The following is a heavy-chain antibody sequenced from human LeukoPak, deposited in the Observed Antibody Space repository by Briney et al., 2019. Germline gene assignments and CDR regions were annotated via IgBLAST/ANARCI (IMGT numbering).Heavy chain of an antibody. J-gene: IGHJ4*02. CDR1: GFTVSSNY. V-gene: IGHV3-53*01. D-gene: IGHD1-26*01. CDR3: ARGKVGATPYFDY. CDR2: IYSGGST. Sequence: RGSLRLSCAASGFTVSSNYMSWVRQAPGKGLEWVSVIYSGGSTYYADSVKGRFTISRDNSKNTLYLQMNSLRAEDTAVYYCARGKVGATPYFDYWGQGTLVTVSS.